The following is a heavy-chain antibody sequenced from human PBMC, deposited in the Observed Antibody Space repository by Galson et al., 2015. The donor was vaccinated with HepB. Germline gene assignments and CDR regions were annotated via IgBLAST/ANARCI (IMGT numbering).Heavy chain of an antibody. V-gene: IGHV1-2*02. J-gene: IGHJ2*01. CDR2: INPNSGGT. Sequence: QSGAEVKKPGESLKISCKASGYAFTGYYMHWVRQAPGQGLEWMGWINPNSGGTNYAQKFQGRVTMTRDTSISTAYMELSRLRSDDTAVYYCARVRPDYGDYWYFDLWGRGTLVTVSS. CDR3: ARVRPDYGDYWYFDL. CDR1: GYAFTGYY. D-gene: IGHD4-17*01.